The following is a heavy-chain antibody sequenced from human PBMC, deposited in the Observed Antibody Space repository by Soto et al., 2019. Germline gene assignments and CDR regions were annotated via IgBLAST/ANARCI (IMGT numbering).Heavy chain of an antibody. CDR3: ARTVRDHTPLRRRAREWFDP. Sequence: GASVKVSCKASGYTFTSYGISWVRQAPGQGLEWMGWISAYNGNTNYAQKLQGRVTMTTDTSTSTAYMELRSLRSDDTAVYYCARTVRDHTPLRRRAREWFDPWGQGTLVNVS. CDR2: ISAYNGNT. V-gene: IGHV1-18*01. CDR1: GYTFTSYG. D-gene: IGHD2-15*01. J-gene: IGHJ5*02.